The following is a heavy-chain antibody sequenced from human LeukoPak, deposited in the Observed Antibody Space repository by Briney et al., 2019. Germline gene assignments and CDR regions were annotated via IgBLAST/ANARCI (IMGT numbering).Heavy chain of an antibody. V-gene: IGHV3-74*01. Sequence: GGSLRLSCAASGFTFSGYWMYWVRQAPGKGLVWVSLINSDGSSTNYADSVKGRFTISRDNAKNTLYLQVNSLRAEDTALYYCVKGYNSGWFESWGQGALVTVSS. J-gene: IGHJ5*01. CDR1: GFTFSGYW. CDR2: INSDGSST. CDR3: VKGYNSGWFES. D-gene: IGHD6-19*01.